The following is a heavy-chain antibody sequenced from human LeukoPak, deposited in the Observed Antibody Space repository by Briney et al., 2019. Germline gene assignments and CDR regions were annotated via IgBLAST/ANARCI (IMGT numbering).Heavy chain of an antibody. CDR1: GASISSGGYY. CDR2: IFYNGNT. J-gene: IGHJ4*02. V-gene: IGHV4-31*01. Sequence: SETLSLTCTVSGASISSGGYYWSLIRQHLGRGLESIAYIFYNGNTYYNPSLKSLVNISVDTSKNQFSLKLSSVTAADTAFYYCARIVRYCSDGSCYSFDSWGQGTLVTVSS. D-gene: IGHD2-15*01. CDR3: ARIVRYCSDGSCYSFDS.